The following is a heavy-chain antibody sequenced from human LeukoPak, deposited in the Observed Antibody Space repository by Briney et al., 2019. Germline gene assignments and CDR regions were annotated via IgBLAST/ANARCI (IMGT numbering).Heavy chain of an antibody. Sequence: PGGSLRLSCAASGFTVSSNYMSWVRQAPGKGLEWVSVIYSGGSTYYADSVKGRFTISRDNSKNTLYLQMNSLRAEDTAVYYCARDRGYYYGSGSPAAGYYYYYYGMDVWGQGTTVTVSS. D-gene: IGHD3-10*01. CDR3: ARDRGYYYGSGSPAAGYYYYYYGMDV. J-gene: IGHJ6*02. CDR1: GFTVSSNY. V-gene: IGHV3-53*01. CDR2: IYSGGST.